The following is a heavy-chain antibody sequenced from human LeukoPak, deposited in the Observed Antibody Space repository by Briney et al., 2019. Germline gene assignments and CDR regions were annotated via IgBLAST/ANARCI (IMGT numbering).Heavy chain of an antibody. CDR1: GFTFSSYA. J-gene: IGHJ4*02. V-gene: IGHV3-30-3*01. Sequence: GGSLRLSCAASGFTFSSYAIHWVRQAPGKGLEWVAVISYDGSNKYYADSVKGRFTISRDNSKNTLYLQMNSLRAEDTAVYYCARGEDYYDSSGYYGYWGQGTLVTVSS. CDR3: ARGEDYYDSSGYYGY. D-gene: IGHD3-22*01. CDR2: ISYDGSNK.